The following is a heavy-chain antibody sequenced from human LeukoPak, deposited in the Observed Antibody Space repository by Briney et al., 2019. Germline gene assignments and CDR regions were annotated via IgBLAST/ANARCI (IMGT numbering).Heavy chain of an antibody. D-gene: IGHD5-18*01. Sequence: GGALRLSYAASGIISSNYWMHWVRPARGKGLGWVSRINRDGSSTSYADSVKRRFTLSRDNAKHTLYLQMNSLRAEDTAVYYCARGGGYSYGSFDYWGQGTLVTVSS. V-gene: IGHV3-74*01. CDR3: ARGGGYSYGSFDY. CDR1: GIISSNYW. J-gene: IGHJ4*02. CDR2: INRDGSST.